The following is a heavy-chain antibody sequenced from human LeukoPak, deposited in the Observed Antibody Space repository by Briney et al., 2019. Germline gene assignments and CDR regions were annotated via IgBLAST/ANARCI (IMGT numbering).Heavy chain of an antibody. CDR3: ARERSYYDSSGYYRQFDY. CDR1: GGSISSYY. V-gene: IGHV4-4*07. D-gene: IGHD3-22*01. Sequence: SETLSLTCTVSGGSISSYYWSWIRQPAGKGLERIGRIYTSGSTNYNPSLKSRVTMSVDTSKNQFSLKLSSVTAADTAVYYCARERSYYDSSGYYRQFDYWGQGTLVTVSS. CDR2: IYTSGST. J-gene: IGHJ4*02.